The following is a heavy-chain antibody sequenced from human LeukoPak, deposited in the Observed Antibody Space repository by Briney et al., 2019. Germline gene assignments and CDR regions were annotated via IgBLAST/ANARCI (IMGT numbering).Heavy chain of an antibody. CDR2: IKQDGSEK. Sequence: GGSLRLSCAGAGFTFRSYWMHWVRQAPGKGLEWVANIKQDGSEKYYVDSVKGRFTISRDNANDSVYLQMNSLRAEDTAVYYCARRYFDWFLGAGGSLDIWGQGTMVTVSS. V-gene: IGHV3-7*01. J-gene: IGHJ3*02. CDR3: ARRYFDWFLGAGGSLDI. D-gene: IGHD3-9*01. CDR1: GFTFRSYW.